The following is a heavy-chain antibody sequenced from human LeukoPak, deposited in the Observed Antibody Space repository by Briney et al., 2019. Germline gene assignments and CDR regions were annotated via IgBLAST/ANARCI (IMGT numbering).Heavy chain of an antibody. CDR1: GFTFSGYG. V-gene: IGHV3-33*01. Sequence: GGSLRLSCAASGFTFSGYGVDWVRQAPGKGLEWVAMIWYDGNNIHYADSVKGRFTISRDNSKNTLYLQMNSLRAEDTAVYYCARAYCGGDCSHGNYFDYWGQGTLVTVSS. CDR2: IWYDGNNI. J-gene: IGHJ4*02. D-gene: IGHD2-21*02. CDR3: ARAYCGGDCSHGNYFDY.